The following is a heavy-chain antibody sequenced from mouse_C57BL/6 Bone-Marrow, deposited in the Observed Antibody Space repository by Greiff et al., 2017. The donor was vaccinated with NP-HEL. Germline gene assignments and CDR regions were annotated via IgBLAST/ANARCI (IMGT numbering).Heavy chain of an antibody. Sequence: QVQLQQPGADLVKPGASVKLSCKASGCTFTSYWMHWVKQRPGRGLEWIGRIDPNSGGTKFNEKFKTKATLTVDKPSSTAYMQLSSLTSEDSAVYYCARYYYGSRGWYFDVWGTRTTVTVSS. D-gene: IGHD1-1*01. V-gene: IGHV1-72*01. CDR1: GCTFTSYW. J-gene: IGHJ1*03. CDR3: ARYYYGSRGWYFDV. CDR2: IDPNSGGT.